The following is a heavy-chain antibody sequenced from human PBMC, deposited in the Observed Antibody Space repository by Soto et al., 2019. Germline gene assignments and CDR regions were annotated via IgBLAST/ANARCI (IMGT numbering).Heavy chain of an antibody. CDR2: IIPFLSAT. D-gene: IGHD4-17*01. Sequence: QVQLVQSGAEVKKPGSSVKVSCRASGGHFDRFALSWLRQAHGQGLEWMGGIIPFLSATTYAHKFQGRVTITADESASTLYLEPRSLTSDDTAVYYCARGEDDYGDFGSMDVWGQGTSVTVSS. CDR3: ARGEDDYGDFGSMDV. J-gene: IGHJ6*02. V-gene: IGHV1-69*01. CDR1: GGHFDRFA.